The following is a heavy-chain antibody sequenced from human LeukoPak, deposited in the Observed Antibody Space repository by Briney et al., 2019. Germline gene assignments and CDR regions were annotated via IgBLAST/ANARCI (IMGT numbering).Heavy chain of an antibody. V-gene: IGHV3-21*01. CDR3: ARDSGAS. CDR1: GFTFSSYS. CDR2: SSSSGTYI. J-gene: IGHJ4*02. Sequence: PGGSLRLSCAASGFTFSSYSMNWVRQAPGKGLEWVSSSSSSGTYIYYADSVKGRFTISRDNAKNSLFLQMNSLRAEDTAVYFCARDSGASWGQGTLVTVSS.